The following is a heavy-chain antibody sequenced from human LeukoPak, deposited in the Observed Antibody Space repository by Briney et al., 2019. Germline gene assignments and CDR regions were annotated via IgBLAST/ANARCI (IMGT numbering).Heavy chain of an antibody. CDR1: GYTLTELS. J-gene: IGHJ4*02. D-gene: IGHD1-26*01. Sequence: GASVKVSCKVSGYTLTELSMHWVRQAPGKGLEWMGGFDPEDGETIYAQKFQGRVTMTEDTSTDTAYMELSSLRSEDTAVYYCATSIRSYSPFDYWGQGTLVTVPS. V-gene: IGHV1-24*01. CDR3: ATSIRSYSPFDY. CDR2: FDPEDGET.